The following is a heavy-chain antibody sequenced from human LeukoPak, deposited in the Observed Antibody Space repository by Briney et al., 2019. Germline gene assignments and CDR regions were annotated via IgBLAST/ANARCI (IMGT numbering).Heavy chain of an antibody. CDR1: GHRFTNHW. CDR2: INLGDSDT. J-gene: IGHJ5*02. D-gene: IGHD1-26*01. Sequence: GESLKISCEVSGHRFTNHWIGWVRRMPGKGLEWMGIINLGDSDTKYSPSFQGQVTISLDKSISTAYLQWRSLKASDTAMYYCARRPYSGSPNWFDPWGQGTLVTVSS. V-gene: IGHV5-51*01. CDR3: ARRPYSGSPNWFDP.